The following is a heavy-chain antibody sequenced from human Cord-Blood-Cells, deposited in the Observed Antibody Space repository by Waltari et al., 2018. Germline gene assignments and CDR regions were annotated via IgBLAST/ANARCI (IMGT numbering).Heavy chain of an antibody. D-gene: IGHD5-18*01. CDR1: GFTFSSYD. J-gene: IGHJ3*02. Sequence: EVQLVESGGGLVQPGGSLRLSCAASGFTFSSYDMHWVRQATGKGLEWVSAIGTASDTYYPGSVKGRFTISRENAKNSLYLQMNSLRAGDTAVYYCARRSGYSYGDAFDIWGQGTMVTVSS. V-gene: IGHV3-13*01. CDR3: ARRSGYSYGDAFDI. CDR2: IGTASDT.